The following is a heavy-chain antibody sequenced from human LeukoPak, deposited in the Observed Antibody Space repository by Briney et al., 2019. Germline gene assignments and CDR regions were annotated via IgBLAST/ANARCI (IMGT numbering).Heavy chain of an antibody. V-gene: IGHV1-3*01. D-gene: IGHD3-22*01. J-gene: IGHJ3*02. CDR3: ARGYASSAYSI. CDR1: GYTFTTYA. Sequence: ASGNASCKASGYTFTTYAVHWVRQAPGQRREGMGWINVGNGNTKYSQNYQGTVIISRDTTASIAYMELSSLRSEDTAVYYCARGYASSAYSIWGQGTRVTVSS. CDR2: INVGNGNT.